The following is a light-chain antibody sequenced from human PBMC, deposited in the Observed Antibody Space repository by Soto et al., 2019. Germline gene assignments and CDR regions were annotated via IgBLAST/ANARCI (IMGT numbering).Light chain of an antibody. CDR2: AAS. Sequence: DIQMTQSPSSLSASVGDRVTITCQASQGINKDLNWYQQKPGKAPKLLMYAASNLETGVPSRFSGSGSETDITFSISSLQPEDIATYYCQQYYSLPYTFGQGTKLEI. V-gene: IGKV1-33*01. CDR3: QQYYSLPYT. CDR1: QGINKD. J-gene: IGKJ2*01.